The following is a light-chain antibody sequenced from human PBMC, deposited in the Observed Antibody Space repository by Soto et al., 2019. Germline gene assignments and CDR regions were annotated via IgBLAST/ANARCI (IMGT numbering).Light chain of an antibody. V-gene: IGLV2-11*01. CDR3: CSSAGPYTSV. Sequence: QSALTQPRSVSGSPGQSVTISCTGTSSDVGGYNYVSWYQQHPGKAPKLMIYDVSKRPSGVPDRFSGSKSGNTASLTISGRQAEDEADYYCCSSAGPYTSVFGGGTKVTVL. CDR2: DVS. CDR1: SSDVGGYNY. J-gene: IGLJ3*02.